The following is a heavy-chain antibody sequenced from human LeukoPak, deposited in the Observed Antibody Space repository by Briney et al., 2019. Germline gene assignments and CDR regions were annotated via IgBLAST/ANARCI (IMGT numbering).Heavy chain of an antibody. CDR2: IKQDGSEK. J-gene: IGHJ5*02. Sequence: GGSLRLSCAASGFTFSSYWMSWVRQARGRGLEWVANIKQDGSEKYYVDSVKGRFTISRDNAKNSLYLQMNSLRAEDTAVYYCAREYSYGYNWFDPWGQGTLVTVSS. CDR3: AREYSYGYNWFDP. D-gene: IGHD5-18*01. CDR1: GFTFSSYW. V-gene: IGHV3-7*01.